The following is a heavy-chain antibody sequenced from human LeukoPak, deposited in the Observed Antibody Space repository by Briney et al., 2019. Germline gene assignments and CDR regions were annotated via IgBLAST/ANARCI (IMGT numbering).Heavy chain of an antibody. CDR3: ARDNGGDYWYSDI. D-gene: IGHD2-21*01. Sequence: SETLSLTCTVSGASISTYYWSWIRQPAGKGLEWIGRMYTSGSTNYNPSLKSRVTMSVDTSKNQLSLKLSSVTAADTAVYFCARDNGGDYWYSDIWGRGTLVTVSS. CDR2: MYTSGST. CDR1: GASISTYY. V-gene: IGHV4-4*07. J-gene: IGHJ2*01.